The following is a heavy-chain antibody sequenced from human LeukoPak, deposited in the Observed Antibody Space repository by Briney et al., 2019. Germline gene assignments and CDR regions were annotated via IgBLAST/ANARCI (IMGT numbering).Heavy chain of an antibody. CDR2: IYYSGST. CDR1: GGSISSSSYY. J-gene: IGHJ3*02. D-gene: IGHD3-22*01. V-gene: IGHV4-39*01. Sequence: PSETLSLTCTVSGGSISSSSYYWGWIRQPPGKGLEWIGSIYYSGSTYYNPSLKSRVTISVDTSKNQFSLKLSSVTAADAAVYYCAYDSSGYYHDAFDTWGPGTMVSVSS. CDR3: AYDSSGYYHDAFDT.